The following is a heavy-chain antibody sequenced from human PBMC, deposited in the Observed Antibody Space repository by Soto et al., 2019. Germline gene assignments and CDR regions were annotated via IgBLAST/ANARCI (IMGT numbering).Heavy chain of an antibody. Sequence: SETLSLTCTVSGGSISSISSYWGWIRQPPGKGLEWIGNVYYSGSTYSNPSLKSRLTISADTSKNQFSLKLSSVTAADTAVYFCARQSEYYYASGRAAPLYGMDVWGQGTTVTVS. CDR2: VYYSGST. V-gene: IGHV4-39*01. CDR3: ARQSEYYYASGRAAPLYGMDV. CDR1: GGSISSISSY. D-gene: IGHD3-10*01. J-gene: IGHJ6*02.